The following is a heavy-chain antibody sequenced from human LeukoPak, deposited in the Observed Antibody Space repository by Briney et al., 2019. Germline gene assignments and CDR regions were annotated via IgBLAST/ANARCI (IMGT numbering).Heavy chain of an antibody. CDR2: INTDGSGT. D-gene: IGHD2-2*01. Sequence: GGSLRLSCASSGFTFSNYWMHWVRQAPGKGLVWVSRINTDGSGTSYADSVKGRFTISRDNAKNTLYLQMNSLRAEDTAVYYCTRDLRYCTSTSCYDPYFDHWGQGTLVTVSS. CDR3: TRDLRYCTSTSCYDPYFDH. J-gene: IGHJ4*02. CDR1: GFTFSNYW. V-gene: IGHV3-74*01.